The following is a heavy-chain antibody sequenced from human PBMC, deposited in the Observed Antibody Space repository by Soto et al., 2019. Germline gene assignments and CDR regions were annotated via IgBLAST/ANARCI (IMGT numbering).Heavy chain of an antibody. D-gene: IGHD3-9*01. J-gene: IGHJ4*02. CDR1: GFTFSSYA. CDR3: AKSQDYDILTGYYYYFDY. CDR2: ISGSGGST. V-gene: IGHV3-23*01. Sequence: ESGGGLVQPGGSLRLSCAASGFTFSSYAMSWVRQAPGKGLEWVSAISGSGGSTYYADSVKGRFTISRDNSKNTLYLQMNSLRAEDTAVYYCAKSQDYDILTGYYYYFDYWGQGTLVTVSS.